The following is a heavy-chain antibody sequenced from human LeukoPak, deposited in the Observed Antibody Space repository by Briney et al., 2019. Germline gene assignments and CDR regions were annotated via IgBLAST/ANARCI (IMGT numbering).Heavy chain of an antibody. CDR2: IYGSGST. CDR1: GASIRSHY. D-gene: IGHD6-19*01. Sequence: SETLSLTCTVSGASIRSHYWSWIRQPPGKGLEWIGYIYGSGSTDYNPSLKSRVTISIDTSKNQLYLKVTSVTAADTAVYYCARETVAGTALDYYYYMDVWGKGTTVTVSS. J-gene: IGHJ6*03. V-gene: IGHV4-59*11. CDR3: ARETVAGTALDYYYYMDV.